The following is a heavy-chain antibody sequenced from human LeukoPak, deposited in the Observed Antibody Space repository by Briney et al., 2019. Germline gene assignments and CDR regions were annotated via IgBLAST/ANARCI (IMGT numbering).Heavy chain of an antibody. CDR1: GYTFSSYD. D-gene: IGHD2-8*01. V-gene: IGHV7-4-1*02. J-gene: IGHJ4*02. CDR3: ATNEIFDY. Sequence: GASVKVSCKASGYTFSSYDLNWVRQAIGQGLEWMGWINTNTGNPTYAQGFTGRFVFSLDTSVRTAYLQINSLKAEDTAVYYCATNEIFDYWGQGTLVTVSS. CDR2: INTNTGNP.